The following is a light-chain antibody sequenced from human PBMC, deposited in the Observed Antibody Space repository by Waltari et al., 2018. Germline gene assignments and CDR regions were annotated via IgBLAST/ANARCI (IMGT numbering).Light chain of an antibody. CDR2: WAS. J-gene: IGKJ2*01. Sequence: DVVMTQSPDSLAVSMGERATINCQSSQNLLWNYNFKNYLSWYQQKPGQPPKLLIYWASTRESGVPDRFSGSGSGTNFTLTISGLQAEDVAVYYCQQYYSTPPTFGQGTKLKIK. CDR3: QQYYSTPPT. CDR1: QNLLWNYNFKNY. V-gene: IGKV4-1*01.